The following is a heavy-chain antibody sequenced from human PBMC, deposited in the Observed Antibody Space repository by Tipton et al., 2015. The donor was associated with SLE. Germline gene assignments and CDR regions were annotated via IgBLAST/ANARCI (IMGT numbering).Heavy chain of an antibody. CDR2: IYSGGST. V-gene: IGHV3-53*04. Sequence: QLVQSGGGLVQPGGSLRLPCAASGFTVSTNYMTWVRQAPGKGLEWVSLIYSGGSTSYADSVKGRFTISRDNSKNTLYLQMNSLRAEDTAVYYCARSSWYDFWSGYYSERYFDLWGRGTLVTVSS. CDR1: GFTVSTNY. J-gene: IGHJ2*01. D-gene: IGHD3-3*01. CDR3: ARSSWYDFWSGYYSERYFDL.